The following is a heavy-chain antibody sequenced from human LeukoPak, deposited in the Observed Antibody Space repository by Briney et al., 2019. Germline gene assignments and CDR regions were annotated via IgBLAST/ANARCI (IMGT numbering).Heavy chain of an antibody. CDR2: IYSGGST. J-gene: IGHJ5*02. CDR1: GXTVSSNY. V-gene: IGHV3-66*01. CDR3: ARSAWLDP. Sequence: SGGSLRLSCAASGXTVSSNYMSWVRQAAGKGLEWVSVIYSGGSTYYADSVKGRFTISRDSSKNTVYLQMNNLRVEDTAVYYCARSAWLDPWGQGTLVTVSS.